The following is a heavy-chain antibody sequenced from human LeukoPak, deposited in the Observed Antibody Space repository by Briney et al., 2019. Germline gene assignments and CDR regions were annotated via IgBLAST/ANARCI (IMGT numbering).Heavy chain of an antibody. J-gene: IGHJ4*02. CDR1: AYSISSGYY. D-gene: IGHD3-9*01. Sequence: SETLSLTCTVSAYSISSGYYWGWIRQPPGKGLEWIGSIYHSGSTYYNPSLKSRVTISVDTSKNQFSLKLSSVTAADMAVYYCARILTGLFDYWGQGTLVTVSS. CDR2: IYHSGST. CDR3: ARILTGLFDY. V-gene: IGHV4-38-2*02.